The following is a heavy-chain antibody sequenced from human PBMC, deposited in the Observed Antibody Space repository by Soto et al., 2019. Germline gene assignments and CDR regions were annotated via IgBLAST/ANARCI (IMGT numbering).Heavy chain of an antibody. CDR2: FDPESGEA. V-gene: IGHV1-24*01. Sequence: ASVKVSCKVSGYTLIELSMHWVRQAPGKGLEWMARFDPESGEAIYAQKFQGRVTMTEDTSTDTAYMELSSLRSEHTAVYYCATDHQWLGDYYYGMDAWGQGTTVTVSS. CDR3: ATDHQWLGDYYYGMDA. D-gene: IGHD6-19*01. CDR1: GYTLIELS. J-gene: IGHJ6*02.